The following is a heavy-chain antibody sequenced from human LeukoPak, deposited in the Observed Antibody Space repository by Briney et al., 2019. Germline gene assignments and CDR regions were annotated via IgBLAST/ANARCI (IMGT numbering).Heavy chain of an antibody. CDR2: IYYSGST. V-gene: IGHV4-59*01. Sequence: SETLSLTCTVSGGSISSYYWSWIRQPPGKGLEWIGYIYYSGSTNYNPSLKSRVTISVDTSKNQFSLKLSSVTAADTAAYYCARDSLYSNYNWFDPWGQGTLVTVSS. CDR3: ARDSLYSNYNWFDP. CDR1: GGSISSYY. D-gene: IGHD4-11*01. J-gene: IGHJ5*02.